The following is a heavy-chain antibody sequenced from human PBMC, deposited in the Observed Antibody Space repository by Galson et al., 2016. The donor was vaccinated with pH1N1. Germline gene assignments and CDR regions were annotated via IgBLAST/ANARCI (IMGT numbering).Heavy chain of an antibody. J-gene: IGHJ4*02. CDR3: ARDSKGGIPFHY. Sequence: SVKVSCKASGYTFTDYYIHWVRQAPGKGLEWMGWINPNSDVTKYAQKFQDRVTMTRDTSINTAYMELSGLTSDDTAVYYCARDSKGGIPFHYWGREPWSPSPQ. D-gene: IGHD1-26*01. V-gene: IGHV1-2*02. CDR1: GYTFTDYY. CDR2: INPNSDVT.